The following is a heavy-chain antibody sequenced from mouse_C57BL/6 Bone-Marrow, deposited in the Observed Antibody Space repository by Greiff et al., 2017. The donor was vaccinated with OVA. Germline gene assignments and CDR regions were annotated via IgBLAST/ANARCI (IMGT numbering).Heavy chain of an antibody. V-gene: IGHV1-85*01. CDR3: ARSPGPAWFAY. D-gene: IGHD3-1*01. J-gene: IGHJ3*01. Sequence: QVQLKESGPELVKPGASVKLSCKASGYTFTSYDINWVKQRPGQGLEWIGWIYPRDGSTKYNEKFKGKATLTVDTSSSTAYMELHSLTSEDSAVYFCARSPGPAWFAYWGQGTLVTVSA. CDR1: GYTFTSYD. CDR2: IYPRDGST.